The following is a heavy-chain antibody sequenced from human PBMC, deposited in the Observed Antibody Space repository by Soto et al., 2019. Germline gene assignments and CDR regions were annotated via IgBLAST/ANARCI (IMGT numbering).Heavy chain of an antibody. CDR3: TRVGSTVTTNYRYAMDI. V-gene: IGHV3-48*03. CDR2: IHSGGSRI. D-gene: IGHD3-22*01. CDR1: GFTFSTYH. Sequence: EVQLVESGGGLVQPGGFLILSCAASGFTFSTYHMNWVRQAPGKGLEWVSYIHSGGSRIYYADSVKSRSTISRDNAKNSLPLHMICLSAADTAVSYSTRVGSTVTTNYRYAMDISGQRTTVTVSS. J-gene: IGHJ6*02.